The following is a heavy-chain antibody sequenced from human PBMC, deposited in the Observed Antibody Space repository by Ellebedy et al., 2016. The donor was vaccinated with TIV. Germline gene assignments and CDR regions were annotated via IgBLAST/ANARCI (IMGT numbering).Heavy chain of an antibody. D-gene: IGHD5-24*01. CDR2: INPKSGGT. J-gene: IGHJ3*02. V-gene: IGHV1-2*04. Sequence: ASVKVSCKASGYSFTGYYIHWARQAPGQGLEWMGWINPKSGGTKYAQQFQGWVTMTRDTSTSTGYMEVTRLKSDDTAVYYCARDMVVDGYNYGAFDIWGQGTMVTVSS. CDR1: GYSFTGYY. CDR3: ARDMVVDGYNYGAFDI.